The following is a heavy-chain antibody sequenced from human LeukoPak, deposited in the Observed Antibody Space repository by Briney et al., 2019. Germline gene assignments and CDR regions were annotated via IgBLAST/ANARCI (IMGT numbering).Heavy chain of an antibody. J-gene: IGHJ5*02. CDR2: ISGSGGST. CDR1: GFTFRNYG. D-gene: IGHD6-13*01. Sequence: GGTLRLSCAASGFTFRNYGMSWVRQAPGKGLEWVSVISGSGGSTYYVDSVKGRFTISRDNSKNTLYLQMNSLRAEDTAVYYCAKDPVRDGSSWLNWFDPWGQGTLVTVSS. V-gene: IGHV3-23*01. CDR3: AKDPVRDGSSWLNWFDP.